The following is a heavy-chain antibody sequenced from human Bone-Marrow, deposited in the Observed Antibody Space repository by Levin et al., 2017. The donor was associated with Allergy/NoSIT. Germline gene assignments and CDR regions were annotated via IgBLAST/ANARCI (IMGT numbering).Heavy chain of an antibody. J-gene: IGHJ4*02. V-gene: IGHV3-33*01. Sequence: QHGESLKISCAASGLTFSNSHFHWVRQAPGRGLEWVAVIWYDGSNINYGDSVKGRFTISRDNSQNIVYLQMNSLRVDDTAVYYCARDPRDGDYTKFDYWGQGTLVTVSS. D-gene: IGHD4-11*01. CDR3: ARDPRDGDYTKFDY. CDR2: IWYDGSNI. CDR1: GLTFSNSH.